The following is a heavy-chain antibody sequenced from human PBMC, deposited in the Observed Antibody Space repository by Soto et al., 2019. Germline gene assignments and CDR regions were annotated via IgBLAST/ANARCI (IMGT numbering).Heavy chain of an antibody. CDR3: ARVSSGWYYFDY. CDR2: MYNSGST. D-gene: IGHD6-19*01. J-gene: IGHJ4*02. V-gene: IGHV4-61*01. Sequence: PSETLSLTCTVSGGSVSSGSYYWSWIRQPPGKGLEWIGYMYNSGSTNYNPPPKSRVIISVDTSKNQFSLKLSSVTAADTAVYYCARVSSGWYYFDYWGQGTLVTVSS. CDR1: GGSVSSGSYY.